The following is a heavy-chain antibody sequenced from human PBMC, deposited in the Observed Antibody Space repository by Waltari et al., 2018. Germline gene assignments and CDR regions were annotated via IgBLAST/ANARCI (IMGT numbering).Heavy chain of an antibody. CDR3: ARVIGSGSYHYFDY. V-gene: IGHV3-23*01. CDR1: GFTFDHYA. J-gene: IGHJ4*02. Sequence: EVQLLESGGTLVQPGGSLRLSCEASGFTFDHYALTWVRQAPGGGRGWVAVISRRGGGTYFADSLKCRFSISRDNSKNTLFLQMSSLGVEDTAMYYCARVIGSGSYHYFDYWGQGTLVTVSS. D-gene: IGHD3-10*01. CDR2: ISRRGGGT.